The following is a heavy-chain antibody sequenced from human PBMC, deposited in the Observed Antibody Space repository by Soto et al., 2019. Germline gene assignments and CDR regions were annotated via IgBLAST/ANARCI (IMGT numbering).Heavy chain of an antibody. V-gene: IGHV4-61*08. CDR3: ARHWAVGHPRDY. CDR1: GGSISSGGYY. Sequence: SETLSLTCTVSGGSISSGGYYWTWIRQHPGKGLEWIGYIYYSGSTNYNPSLKSRVTISVDTSKNQFSLKLSSVTAADTAVYYGARHWAVGHPRDYGGQGTLVPVSS. J-gene: IGHJ4*02. D-gene: IGHD1-26*01. CDR2: IYYSGST.